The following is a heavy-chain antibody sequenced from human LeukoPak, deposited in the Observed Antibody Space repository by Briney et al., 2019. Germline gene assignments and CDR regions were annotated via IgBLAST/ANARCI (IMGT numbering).Heavy chain of an antibody. Sequence: GGSLRLSCAASGFTFSSYTMNWVRQAPGKGLEWVSSISTSSSYIYYADSVRGRFTISRDNVKYSLYLQMNSPRAEDTAVYYCARIISSNWRSYYMDVWGKGTTVTISS. CDR3: ARIISSNWRSYYMDV. D-gene: IGHD6-13*01. J-gene: IGHJ6*03. V-gene: IGHV3-21*06. CDR1: GFTFSSYT. CDR2: ISTSSSYI.